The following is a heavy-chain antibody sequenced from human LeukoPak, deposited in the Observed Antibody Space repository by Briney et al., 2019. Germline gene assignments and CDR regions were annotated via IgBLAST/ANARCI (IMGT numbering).Heavy chain of an antibody. J-gene: IGHJ3*02. Sequence: GGSLRLSCAASGFTFSSYAMSWVRQAPGKGLEWVSTIGGSGGSTYYADSVKGRFTISRDNSKNTLYLQMNSLRAEDAAIYYCAKPTGYCSGGSCPTGAFDIWGQGTMVTVSS. CDR1: GFTFSSYA. D-gene: IGHD2-15*01. CDR2: IGGSGGST. V-gene: IGHV3-23*01. CDR3: AKPTGYCSGGSCPTGAFDI.